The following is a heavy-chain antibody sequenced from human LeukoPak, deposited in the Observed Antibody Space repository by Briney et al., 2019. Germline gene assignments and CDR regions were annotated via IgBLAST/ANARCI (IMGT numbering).Heavy chain of an antibody. CDR3: ARSGDSSGYLNY. CDR2: LYYSGST. CDR1: GDSISSYY. D-gene: IGHD3-22*01. V-gene: IGHV4-59*12. Sequence: PSETLSLTCTVSGDSISSYYWSWIRQPPGKGLEWIGYLYYSGSTNYNPSLKSRVTISVDTSKNQFSLKLSSVTAADTAVYYCARSGDSSGYLNYWGQGTLVTVSS. J-gene: IGHJ4*02.